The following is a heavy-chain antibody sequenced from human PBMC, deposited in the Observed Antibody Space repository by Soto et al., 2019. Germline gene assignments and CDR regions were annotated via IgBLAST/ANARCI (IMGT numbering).Heavy chain of an antibody. J-gene: IGHJ4*02. D-gene: IGHD5-12*01. CDR1: GFTFDDYA. Sequence: EVQLVESGGGLVQPGRSPRLSCAASGFTFDDYAMHWVRQAPGKGLEWVSGISWNSGSIGYADSVKGRFTISRDNAKNSLYLQMNSLRSEDTALYYCAKDMGYDLSPLGYFDYWGQGTLVTVSS. CDR3: AKDMGYDLSPLGYFDY. V-gene: IGHV3-9*01. CDR2: ISWNSGSI.